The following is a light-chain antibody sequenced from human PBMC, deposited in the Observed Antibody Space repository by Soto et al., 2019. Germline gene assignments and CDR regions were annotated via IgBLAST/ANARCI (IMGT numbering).Light chain of an antibody. J-gene: IGKJ1*01. CDR2: AAS. V-gene: IGKV1-6*01. Sequence: QMTQSPSSLSASVGGRVNITCRASEGISSYLNWYQLKPGTAPKLLIYAASNLQSGVPPRFSGSGSGTDFTLAISSLQPEDSATYYCLQDINYPWTFGQGTKVDIK. CDR1: EGISSY. CDR3: LQDINYPWT.